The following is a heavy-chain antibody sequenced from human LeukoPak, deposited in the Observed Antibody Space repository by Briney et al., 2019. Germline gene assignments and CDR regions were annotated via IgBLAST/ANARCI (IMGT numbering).Heavy chain of an antibody. CDR3: ARVQKVLQEGYYYYMDV. D-gene: IGHD3-10*01. J-gene: IGHJ6*03. V-gene: IGHV4-59*01. Sequence: SETLSLTCAVYGGSFSGYYWSWIRQPPGKGLEWIGYIHYSGSTNYNPSLKSRVTISVDTSKNQFSLKLSSVTAADTAVYYCARVQKVLQEGYYYYMDVWGKGTTVTVSS. CDR1: GGSFSGYY. CDR2: IHYSGST.